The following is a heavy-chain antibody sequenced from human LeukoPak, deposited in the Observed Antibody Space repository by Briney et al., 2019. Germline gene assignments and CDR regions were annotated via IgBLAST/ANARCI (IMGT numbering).Heavy chain of an antibody. CDR3: ARDCCASGSHDY. CDR1: GFTFSSYW. CDR2: IKQDGSDK. D-gene: IGHD3-10*01. V-gene: IGHV3-7*01. Sequence: PGGSLRLPCAASGFTFSSYWMSWVRQVPGKGLEWVANIKQDGSDKYYVDSVKGRFTISRDNAKNSLYLQMDSLRAADTAMYYCARDCCASGSHDYWGQGTLVTVSS. J-gene: IGHJ4*02.